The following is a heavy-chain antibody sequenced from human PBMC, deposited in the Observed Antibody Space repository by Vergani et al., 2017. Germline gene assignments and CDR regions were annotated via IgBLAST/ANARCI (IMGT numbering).Heavy chain of an antibody. Sequence: QVQLQESGPGLVKPSGTLSLTCAVSGGSISSSNWWSWVRQPPGKGLEWIGRIYTSGSTNYNPSLKSRVTISVDTSKNQFSLKLSSVTAADTAVYYCARDYYYGSGSYSYYYGMDVWGQGTTVTVSS. CDR2: IYTSGST. D-gene: IGHD3-10*01. J-gene: IGHJ6*02. CDR1: GGSISSSNW. V-gene: IGHV4-4*02. CDR3: ARDYYYGSGSYSYYYGMDV.